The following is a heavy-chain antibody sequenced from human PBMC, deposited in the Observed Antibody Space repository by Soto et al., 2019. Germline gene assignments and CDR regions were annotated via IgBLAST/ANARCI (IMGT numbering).Heavy chain of an antibody. V-gene: IGHV4-59*01. D-gene: IGHD6-13*01. CDR1: GGSIISYY. Sequence: QVQLQESGPGLVKPSETLSLSCTVSGGSIISYYWTWMRQPPGKGLEWLGFVHYSGSTLYNPSLKNRATISLGRSQNQFSLNLTSVTAVDTAVYYCARGNRQLAGGEFFDYWGQGALVTVSS. CDR3: ARGNRQLAGGEFFDY. CDR2: VHYSGST. J-gene: IGHJ4*02.